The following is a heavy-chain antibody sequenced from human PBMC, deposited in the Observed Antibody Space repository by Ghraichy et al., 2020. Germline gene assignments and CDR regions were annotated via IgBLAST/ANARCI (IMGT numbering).Heavy chain of an antibody. CDR1: GFTFSSYW. J-gene: IGHJ4*02. Sequence: GGSLRLSCAASGFTFSSYWMSWVRQAPGKGLEWVANIKQDGSEKYYVDSVKGRFTISRDNAKNSLYLQMNSLRAEDTAVYYCARDMRSGDGYKFGAEDYWGQGTLVTVSS. V-gene: IGHV3-7*01. D-gene: IGHD5-24*01. CDR3: ARDMRSGDGYKFGAEDY. CDR2: IKQDGSEK.